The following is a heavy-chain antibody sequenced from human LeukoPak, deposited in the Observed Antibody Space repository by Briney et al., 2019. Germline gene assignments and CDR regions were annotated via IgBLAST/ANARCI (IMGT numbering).Heavy chain of an antibody. CDR1: GFTFSSYG. V-gene: IGHV3-30*02. D-gene: IGHD3-3*01. CDR2: IRYDGSNK. Sequence: GGSLRLSRAASGFTFSSYGMNWVRQAPGKGLEWVAFIRYDGSNKYYADSVKGRFTISRDNSKNTLYLQMNSLRAEDTAVYYCAKDGDFWSGYYFRRFYFDYWGQGTLVTVSS. J-gene: IGHJ4*02. CDR3: AKDGDFWSGYYFRRFYFDY.